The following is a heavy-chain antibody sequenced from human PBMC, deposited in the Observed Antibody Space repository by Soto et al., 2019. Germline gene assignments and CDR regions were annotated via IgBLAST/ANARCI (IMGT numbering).Heavy chain of an antibody. Sequence: QVQLVQSGAEVKKPGASVKVSCKASGYTFTSYGISWVRQAPGQGLEWMGWISAYNGNTNYAQKLQGRVTMTTDTSTSTAYMELRSLRSDDTAVYYCARDTGHPIVVVVAATQLFGDYWGQGTLVTVSS. CDR3: ARDTGHPIVVVVAATQLFGDY. V-gene: IGHV1-18*01. J-gene: IGHJ4*02. CDR1: GYTFTSYG. CDR2: ISAYNGNT. D-gene: IGHD2-15*01.